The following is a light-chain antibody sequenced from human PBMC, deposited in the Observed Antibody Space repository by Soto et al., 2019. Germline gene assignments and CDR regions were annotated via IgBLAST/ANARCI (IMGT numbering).Light chain of an antibody. V-gene: IGKV3-20*01. Sequence: VFTKSPCTLSLSRGERATLSCRASERIYSAYLGWYQQKPGQAPRLLIYGTSSRATGIPDRFSGSGSGTDFTLTISRLEPEDFAVYYCQQYGNSPITFGQGTRLEIK. CDR3: QQYGNSPIT. J-gene: IGKJ5*01. CDR1: ERIYSAY. CDR2: GTS.